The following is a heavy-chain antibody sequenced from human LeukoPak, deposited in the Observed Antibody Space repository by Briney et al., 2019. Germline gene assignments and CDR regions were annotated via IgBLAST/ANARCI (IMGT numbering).Heavy chain of an antibody. V-gene: IGHV3-48*01. Sequence: GGSLRPSCVASGFTFSDFSLNWVRQAPGKGLEWTSYIGSAIYYADSVKGRFTISRDNAKNSLYLQMNSLRAEDTAVYYCARDHAYAFDIWGQGTLVTVSS. CDR2: IGSAI. CDR3: ARDHAYAFDI. J-gene: IGHJ3*02. CDR1: GFTFSDFS. D-gene: IGHD2-2*01.